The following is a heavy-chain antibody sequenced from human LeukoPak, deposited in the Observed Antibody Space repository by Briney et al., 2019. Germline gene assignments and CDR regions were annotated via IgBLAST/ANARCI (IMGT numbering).Heavy chain of an antibody. CDR1: GGSVSSGSYY. J-gene: IGHJ6*02. D-gene: IGHD3-16*01. V-gene: IGHV4-61*01. CDR3: ARALILGGYYYYGMDV. CDR2: IYYSGST. Sequence: PSETLSLTCTVSGGSVSSGSYYWSWIRQPPGTGLEWIGYIYYSGSTNYNPSLKSRVTISVDTSKNQFSLKLSSVTAADTAVYYCARALILGGYYYYGMDVWGQGTTVTVSS.